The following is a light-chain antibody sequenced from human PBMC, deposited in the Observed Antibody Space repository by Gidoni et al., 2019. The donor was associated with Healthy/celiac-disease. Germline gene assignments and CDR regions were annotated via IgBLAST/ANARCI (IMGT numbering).Light chain of an antibody. CDR2: AAS. CDR1: QGISNY. Sequence: DIQMTQSPTSLSASVGDRVTITCRASQGISNYLAWYQQKPGKVPKLLIYAASTLQSGVPSRFSGSGSGTDFTLTISSLQPEDVATYYCQKYNSALITFGQGTRLEIK. J-gene: IGKJ5*01. CDR3: QKYNSALIT. V-gene: IGKV1-27*01.